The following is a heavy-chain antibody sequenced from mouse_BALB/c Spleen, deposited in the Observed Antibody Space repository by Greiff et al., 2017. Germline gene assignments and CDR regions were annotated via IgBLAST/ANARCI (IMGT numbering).Heavy chain of an antibody. V-gene: IGHV5-6-4*01. J-gene: IGHJ3*01. Sequence: EVKLVESGGGLVKPGGSLKLSCAASGFTFSSYTMSWVRQTPEKRLEWVATISSGGSYTYYPDSVKGRFTISRDNAKNTLYLQMSSLKSEDTAMYYCTRDGGGFYYGTYVGFAYWGQGTLVTVSA. D-gene: IGHD2-1*01. CDR2: ISSGGSYT. CDR3: TRDGGGFYYGTYVGFAY. CDR1: GFTFSSYT.